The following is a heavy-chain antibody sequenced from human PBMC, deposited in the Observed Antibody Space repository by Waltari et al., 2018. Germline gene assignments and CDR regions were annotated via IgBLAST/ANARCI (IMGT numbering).Heavy chain of an antibody. D-gene: IGHD3-3*01. J-gene: IGHJ3*02. Sequence: QVQLQESGPGLVKPSGTLSLPCTVSGGSLSSYYWSWIRQPPGKGLEWIGYICYRGSTNYNPDCKSRVTISVDTASNQFAVKLSCGTAADTGVYYCARVNDFSSSYYMSAFDSWGQGTMVTVSS. CDR1: GGSLSSYY. CDR3: ARVNDFSSSYYMSAFDS. CDR2: ICYRGST. V-gene: IGHV4-59*01.